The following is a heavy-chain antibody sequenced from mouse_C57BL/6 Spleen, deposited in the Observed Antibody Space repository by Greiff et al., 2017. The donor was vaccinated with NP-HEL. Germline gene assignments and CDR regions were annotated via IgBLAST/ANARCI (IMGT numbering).Heavy chain of an antibody. J-gene: IGHJ1*03. CDR1: GYSITSGYY. Sequence: DVKLQESGPGLVKPSQSLSLTCSVTGYSITSGYYWNWIRQFPGNKLEWMGYISYDGSNNYNPSLKNRISITRDTSKNQFFLKLTSVTTEDTATYYCARDRGYGSTYWYFDVWGTGTTVTVSS. CDR2: ISYDGSN. D-gene: IGHD1-1*01. V-gene: IGHV3-6*01. CDR3: ARDRGYGSTYWYFDV.